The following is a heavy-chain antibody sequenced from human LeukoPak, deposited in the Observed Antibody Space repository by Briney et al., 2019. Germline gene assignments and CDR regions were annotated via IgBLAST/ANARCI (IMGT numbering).Heavy chain of an antibody. CDR2: ITPLVGSA. CDR1: GGTFTSYSYA. Sequence: SVKVSCKAPGGTFTSYSYAISWVRQAPGQGFEWMREITPLVGSAAYAQKFQGRVTISTDEATNTVHMEVSSLTSDDTAVYYCAREVGASYLDHWGQGTLVTVSS. J-gene: IGHJ4*02. CDR3: AREVGASYLDH. D-gene: IGHD1-26*01. V-gene: IGHV1-69*05.